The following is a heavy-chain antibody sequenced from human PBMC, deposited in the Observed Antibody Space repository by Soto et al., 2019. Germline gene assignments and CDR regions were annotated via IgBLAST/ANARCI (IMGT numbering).Heavy chain of an antibody. V-gene: IGHV1-69*01. J-gene: IGHJ6*02. Sequence: QVQLVQSGAEVKKPGSSVKVSCKASGGTFSSYAISWVRQAPGQGLEWMGGIIPIFGTANYAQQFQRRVTITADESTSTAYMELSSLRSEDTAVYYCARALVRADRSYYYYGRDVWGQGTTVTVSS. D-gene: IGHD2-15*01. CDR2: IIPIFGTA. CDR3: ARALVRADRSYYYYGRDV. CDR1: GGTFSSYA.